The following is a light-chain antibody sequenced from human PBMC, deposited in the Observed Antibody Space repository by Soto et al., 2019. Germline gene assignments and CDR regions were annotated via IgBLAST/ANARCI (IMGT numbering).Light chain of an antibody. V-gene: IGLV2-23*01. CDR2: EGS. CDR1: SSDVGSYNL. Sequence: QSALTQPASVSGSPGQSITISCTGTSSDVGSYNLVSWYQQHPGKAPKLMIYEGSKRPSGVSNRFSASKSGNTASLTISGLQAEDEADYYCCSYAGSSTLVVFGGGTKLTVL. J-gene: IGLJ2*01. CDR3: CSYAGSSTLVV.